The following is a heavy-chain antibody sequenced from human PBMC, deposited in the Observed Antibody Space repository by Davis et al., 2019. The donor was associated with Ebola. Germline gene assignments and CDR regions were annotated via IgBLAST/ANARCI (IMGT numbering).Heavy chain of an antibody. V-gene: IGHV2-26*01. CDR3: ARMSSYWYLDY. J-gene: IGHJ4*02. CDR2: LFSSDEK. D-gene: IGHD2-15*01. CDR1: GLSLSNARMG. Sequence: SGPTLVKPTETLTLTCTVSGLSLSNARMGVSWIRQPPGKALEWLAHLFSSDEKSFSTSLKSRLTLSKDTSKSQVVLTMTNMDPVETATYYCARMSSYWYLDYWGQGALVTVSS.